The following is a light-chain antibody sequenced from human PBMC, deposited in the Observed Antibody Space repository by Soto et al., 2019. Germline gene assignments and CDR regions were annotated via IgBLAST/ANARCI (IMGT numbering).Light chain of an antibody. CDR2: AAS. J-gene: IGKJ1*01. CDR3: HQTDSIPET. Sequence: DIQMTQSPSSLSASVGDTVTITCRASQSISLFLNWYQQKQGKAPKLLIYAASTLQSGVPSRFTGHGSGTDSTLTISRLQPEDFATYYCHQTDSIPETFGQGTKVEIK. V-gene: IGKV1-39*01. CDR1: QSISLF.